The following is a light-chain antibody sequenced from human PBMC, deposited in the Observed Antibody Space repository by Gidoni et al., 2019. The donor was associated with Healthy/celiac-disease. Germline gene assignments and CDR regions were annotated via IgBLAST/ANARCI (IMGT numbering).Light chain of an antibody. J-gene: IGKJ1*01. V-gene: IGKV3-20*01. Sequence: ELVLTQSPGTLSLSPGERATLSCRASQSVSSSYLAWYQQKPGQAPRLLIYGASSRATGIPDRFSGSGSGTDFTLTISRLDPEDFAVYYCQQYGSSRWTFGQGTKVEIK. CDR2: GAS. CDR3: QQYGSSRWT. CDR1: QSVSSSY.